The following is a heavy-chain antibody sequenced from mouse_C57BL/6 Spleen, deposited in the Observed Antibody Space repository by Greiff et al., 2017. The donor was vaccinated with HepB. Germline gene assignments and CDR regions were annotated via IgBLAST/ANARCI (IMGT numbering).Heavy chain of an antibody. Sequence: QVQLKESGAELARPGASVKLSCKASGYTFTSYAISWVKQRTGQGLEWIGEIYPRSGNTYYNDKFKGKATLTAYNSSSTAYMELRSLTSEDTAVSFCARSHYYGSSYGAMDDWGQGTSVTVSS. D-gene: IGHD1-1*01. J-gene: IGHJ4*01. V-gene: IGHV1-81*01. CDR1: GYTFTSYA. CDR2: IYPRSGNT. CDR3: ARSHYYGSSYGAMDD.